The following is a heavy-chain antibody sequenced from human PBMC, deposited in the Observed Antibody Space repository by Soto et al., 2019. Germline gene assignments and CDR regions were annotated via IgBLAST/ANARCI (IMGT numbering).Heavy chain of an antibody. CDR2: IYYSGST. CDR3: ASSEVGATAYYFDY. V-gene: IGHV4-30-4*01. D-gene: IGHD1-26*01. Sequence: PSVTLSLTCTVSGGSISSGDYYWSWIRQPPGKGLEWIGYIYYSGSTHYNPSLKSRVTISVDTSKNQFSLKLSSVTAADTAVYYCASSEVGATAYYFDYWGQGTLVTVSS. J-gene: IGHJ4*02. CDR1: GGSISSGDYY.